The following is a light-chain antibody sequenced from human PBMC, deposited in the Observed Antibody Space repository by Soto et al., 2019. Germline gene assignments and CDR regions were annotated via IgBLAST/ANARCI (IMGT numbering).Light chain of an antibody. J-gene: IGKJ1*01. Sequence: DIVMTQSPDSLAVSLGERATINCKSSQSVLYSSNNKNYLAWYQQKPGQPPKLLIYWASTRESGIPDRFSGSGSWTDFTLTISSLQTEAVAVYYCEKYYRPWTFGQGTKVEIK. V-gene: IGKV4-1*01. CDR1: QSVLYSSNNKNY. CDR2: WAS. CDR3: EKYYRPWT.